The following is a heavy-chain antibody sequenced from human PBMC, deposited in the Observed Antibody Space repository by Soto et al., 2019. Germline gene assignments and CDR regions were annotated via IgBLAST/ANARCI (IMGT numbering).Heavy chain of an antibody. D-gene: IGHD3-3*01. CDR2: IYYSGST. V-gene: IGHV4-59*01. Sequence: SETLSLTCTVSGGSISSYYWSWIRQPPGKGLEWIGYIYYSGSTNYNPSLKSRVTISVDTSKNQFSLKLSSVTAADTAVYYCARTPARETYYDFWSARGMDVWGQGTTVTVSS. J-gene: IGHJ6*02. CDR3: ARTPARETYYDFWSARGMDV. CDR1: GGSISSYY.